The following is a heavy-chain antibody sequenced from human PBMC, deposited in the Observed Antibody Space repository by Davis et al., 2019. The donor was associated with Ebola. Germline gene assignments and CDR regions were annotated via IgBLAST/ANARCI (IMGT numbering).Heavy chain of an antibody. D-gene: IGHD2-21*02. J-gene: IGHJ2*01. CDR1: GGSITSSDYY. V-gene: IGHV4-39*02. CDR3: VRDPALVVTGGGWFFGL. CDR2: FYYSGTT. Sequence: MPSETLSLTCTVSGGSITSSDYYWGWIRQSPGKGLEWIGTFYYSGTTFYNPSLKSRITVSVDPSKNQFSLKLNSVSAADTAVYYCVRDPALVVTGGGWFFGLWGRGTLVTVSS.